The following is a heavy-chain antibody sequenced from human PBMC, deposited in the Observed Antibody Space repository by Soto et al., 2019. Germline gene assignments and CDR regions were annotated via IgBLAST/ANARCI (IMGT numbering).Heavy chain of an antibody. V-gene: IGHV4-34*01. CDR2: INHRGSN. Sequence: SETLSLTCAVYGGSFSGYYWSWIRQPPGKGMEWIGEINHRGSNNYNPTLKSRVTISVDTSKHAFSLKLSSVTAADTAVYYCARGSQYYFDYWGQGTLVTVSS. CDR3: ARGSQYYFDY. J-gene: IGHJ4*02. CDR1: GGSFSGYY.